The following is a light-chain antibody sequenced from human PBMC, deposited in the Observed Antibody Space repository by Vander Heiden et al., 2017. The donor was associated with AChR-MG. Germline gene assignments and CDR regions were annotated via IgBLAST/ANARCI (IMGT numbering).Light chain of an antibody. V-gene: IGLV3-9*01. CDR3: QVWDSFTDV. CDR1: NLGSKH. CDR2: KDS. J-gene: IGLJ1*01. Sequence: SYELTQPLSVSVALGQTARISCAGYNLGSKHVHWYQQKPGQAPVLVIYKDSNRPSGIPERFSGSHSGNTATLTISRAQAGDEADYFCQVWDSFTDVFGPGTKVTVL.